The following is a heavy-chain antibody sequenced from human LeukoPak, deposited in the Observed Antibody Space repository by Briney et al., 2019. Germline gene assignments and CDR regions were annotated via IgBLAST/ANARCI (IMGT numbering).Heavy chain of an antibody. CDR1: GDSVSSNSAA. Sequence: SQTPSLTCAISGDSVSSNSAAWNWIRQSPSRGLEWLGRTYYRSKWYNDYAVSVKSRITINPDTSKNQFSLQLNSVTPEDTAVYYCARDYDILTGYGAYYYYYGMDVWGQGTTVTVSS. V-gene: IGHV6-1*01. J-gene: IGHJ6*02. CDR3: ARDYDILTGYGAYYYYYGMDV. CDR2: TYYRSKWYN. D-gene: IGHD3-9*01.